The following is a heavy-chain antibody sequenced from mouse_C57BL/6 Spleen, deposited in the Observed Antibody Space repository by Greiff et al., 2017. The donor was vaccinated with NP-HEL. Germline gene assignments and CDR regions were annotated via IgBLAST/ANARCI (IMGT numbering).Heavy chain of an antibody. V-gene: IGHV1-69*01. CDR2: IDPSDSYT. CDR3: ASGATRYWYFDV. CDR1: GYTFTSHW. J-gene: IGHJ1*03. D-gene: IGHD1-1*01. Sequence: QVQLQQPGAELVMPGASVKLSCKASGYTFTSHWMHWVKQRPGQGLEWIGEIDPSDSYTNYNQKFKGKSTLTVDKSSSTAYMQLSSLTSEDSAVYYCASGATRYWYFDVWGTGTTVTVSS.